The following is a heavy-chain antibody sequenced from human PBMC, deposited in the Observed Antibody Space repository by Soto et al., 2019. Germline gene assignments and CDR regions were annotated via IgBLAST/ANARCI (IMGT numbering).Heavy chain of an antibody. Sequence: GSLRLSCTASGVMFGSYWMTWVRHAPGKGLQWVANIKRDGSEKYYVDFVKGRFTISRDNADNSVFLDMNNLRVDDTATYYCARVRATDYEIDYWGQGALVTVSS. CDR2: IKRDGSEK. CDR3: ARVRATDYEIDY. D-gene: IGHD4-17*01. V-gene: IGHV3-7*03. J-gene: IGHJ4*02. CDR1: GVMFGSYW.